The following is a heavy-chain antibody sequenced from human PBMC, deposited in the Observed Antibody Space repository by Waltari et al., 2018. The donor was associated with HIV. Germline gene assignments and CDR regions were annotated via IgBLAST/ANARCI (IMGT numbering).Heavy chain of an antibody. CDR2: IWYDGSNK. CDR1: GFTFSSYC. D-gene: IGHD1-26*01. J-gene: IGHJ4*02. Sequence: QVQLVESGGGVVQPGRSLRLSCAASGFTFSSYCMHWVRQAPGKGLEWVAVIWYDGSNKYYADSVKGRFTISRDNSKNTLYLQMNSLRAEDTAVYYCARDSGSGSYYGSHWGQGTLVTVSS. CDR3: ARDSGSGSYYGSH. V-gene: IGHV3-33*01.